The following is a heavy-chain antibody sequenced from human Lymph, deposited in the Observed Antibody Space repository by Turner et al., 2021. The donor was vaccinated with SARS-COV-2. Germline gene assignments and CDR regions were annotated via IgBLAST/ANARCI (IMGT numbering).Heavy chain of an antibody. Sequence: QLQLQESGPGLVKPSETLSLTCTVSGGSISSSSFYWVWIRQPQGKGLEWIGSIYFSGSTYYAPSLKSRVTISVDTSKTHFSQNLSSVTAADTAVYYCARQRLTRYGMDVWGQGTTVIVSS. D-gene: IGHD2-21*02. V-gene: IGHV4-39*01. CDR1: GGSISSSSFY. CDR3: ARQRLTRYGMDV. CDR2: IYFSGST. J-gene: IGHJ6*02.